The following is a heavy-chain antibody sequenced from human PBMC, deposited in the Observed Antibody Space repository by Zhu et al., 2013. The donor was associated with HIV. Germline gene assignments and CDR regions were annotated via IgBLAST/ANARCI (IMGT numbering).Heavy chain of an antibody. Sequence: EVQLVESGGGLVQPGGSLRLSCAASGFTFSSYEMNWVRQAPGKGLEWVSYISSSGSTIYYADSVKGRFTISRDNAKNSLYLQMNSLRAEDTAVYYCARAYGDYYWYFDLWGLAPWSLSPQ. J-gene: IGHJ2*01. D-gene: IGHD4-17*01. CDR1: GFTFSSYE. CDR3: ARAYGDYYWYFDL. CDR2: ISSSGSTI. V-gene: IGHV3-48*03.